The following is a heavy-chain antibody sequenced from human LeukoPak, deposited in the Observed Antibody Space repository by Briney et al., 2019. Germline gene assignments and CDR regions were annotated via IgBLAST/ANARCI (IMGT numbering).Heavy chain of an antibody. CDR1: GGTFSSYA. CDR2: IIPIFGIA. CDR3: AKPGRYDYVRGSYRYSDAFDI. Sequence: ASVKVSCKASGGTFSSYAISWVRQAPGQGLEWMGRIIPIFGIANYAQKFQGRVTITADKSTSTAYMELSSLRSEDTAVYYCAKPGRYDYVRGSYRYSDAFDIWGQGTMVTVSS. J-gene: IGHJ3*02. V-gene: IGHV1-69*04. D-gene: IGHD3-16*02.